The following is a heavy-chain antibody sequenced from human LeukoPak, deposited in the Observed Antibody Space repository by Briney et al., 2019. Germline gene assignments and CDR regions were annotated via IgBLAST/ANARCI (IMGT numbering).Heavy chain of an antibody. Sequence: GGSLRLSCAASGFTFSSYSMNWVRQAPGKGLEWVSSISSSSSYIYYADSLKGRFTISRDNAKNSLYLQMNSLRAEDTAVYYCARDEHSTNYYDSSGYSAEYFQHWGQSTLVTVSS. J-gene: IGHJ1*01. CDR3: ARDEHSTNYYDSSGYSAEYFQH. V-gene: IGHV3-21*01. D-gene: IGHD3-22*01. CDR2: ISSSSSYI. CDR1: GFTFSSYS.